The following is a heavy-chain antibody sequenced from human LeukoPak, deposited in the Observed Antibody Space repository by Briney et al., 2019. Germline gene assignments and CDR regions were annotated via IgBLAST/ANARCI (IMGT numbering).Heavy chain of an antibody. J-gene: IGHJ3*01. Sequence: ASVKVSCKTYGYTFIDYYIHWVRQAPGQGLEWMGWINPKTGATKSAQKFQDWVTLTGDTYMNTAYLEVTGLSSDDTAVYYCARRRKELQAFDFWGQGTSVTVSS. D-gene: IGHD1-26*01. V-gene: IGHV1-2*04. CDR3: ARRRKELQAFDF. CDR2: INPKTGAT. CDR1: GYTFIDYY.